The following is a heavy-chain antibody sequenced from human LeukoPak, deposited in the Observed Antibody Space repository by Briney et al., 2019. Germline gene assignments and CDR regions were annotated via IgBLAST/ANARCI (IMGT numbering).Heavy chain of an antibody. J-gene: IGHJ4*02. CDR2: INHSGST. D-gene: IGHD6-13*01. V-gene: IGHV4-34*01. Sequence: PSETLSLTCAVYGGSLSGYYWSWIRQPPGKGLEWIGEINHSGSTNYNPSLKSRVTISVDTSKNQFSLKLSSVAAADTAVYYCARGDFSIAVAGNYWGQGTLVTVSS. CDR3: ARGDFSIAVAGNY. CDR1: GGSLSGYY.